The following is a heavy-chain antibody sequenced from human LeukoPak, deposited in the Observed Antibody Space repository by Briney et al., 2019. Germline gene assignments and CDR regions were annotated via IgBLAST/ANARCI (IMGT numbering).Heavy chain of an antibody. CDR1: EYTFTDYY. V-gene: IGHV1-2*06. J-gene: IGHJ4*02. D-gene: IGHD2-15*01. CDR3: ARDRCSGGTCLYYFDY. CDR2: INPNSGGT. Sequence: ASVKVSCKASEYTFTDYYMHWVRQAPGRGLEWMGRINPNSGGTSYAQKFQDRVTMTRDTSVSTAYMELSSLRSDDPAVYYCARDRCSGGTCLYYFDYWGQGTLVTVSS.